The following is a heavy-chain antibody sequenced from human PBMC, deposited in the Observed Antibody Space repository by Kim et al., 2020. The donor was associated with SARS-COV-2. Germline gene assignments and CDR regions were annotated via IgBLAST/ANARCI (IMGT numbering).Heavy chain of an antibody. V-gene: IGHV3-23*01. D-gene: IGHD3-16*01. J-gene: IGHJ4*02. Sequence: GGSLRLSCAASGFTFSSYAMSWVRQAPGKGLEWVSAISGSGSSTYYADSVKGRFTISRDNSKNTLYLQMNSLRAEDTAVYYCATKGMYYDYVWGSWKYYFDYWGQGTLVTVSS. CDR1: GFTFSSYA. CDR3: ATKGMYYDYVWGSWKYYFDY. CDR2: ISGSGSST.